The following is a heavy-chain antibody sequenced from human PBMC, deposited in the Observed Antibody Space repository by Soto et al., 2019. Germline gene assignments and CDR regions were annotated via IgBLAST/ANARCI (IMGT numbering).Heavy chain of an antibody. J-gene: IGHJ4*02. CDR3: VEITMVRGVN. CDR2: IYYSGST. CDR1: GGSIGSSSHY. D-gene: IGHD3-10*01. Sequence: SETLSLTCTVSGGSIGSSSHYWGWIRQPPGKGLEWIGSIYYSGSTYYNPSLKSRVTISVDTSKNQFSLKLSSVTAADTAVYYCVEITMVRGVNWGQGTLVTVSS. V-gene: IGHV4-39*01.